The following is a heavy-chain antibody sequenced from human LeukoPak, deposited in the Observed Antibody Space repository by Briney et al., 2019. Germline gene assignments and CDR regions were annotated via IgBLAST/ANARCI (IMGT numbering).Heavy chain of an antibody. CDR2: INPNSGGT. CDR3: ARARLTYCSGGSCYSGSYMDV. CDR1: GYTFTVYY. Sequence: ASVTVSCTASGYTFTVYYMHWVRQAPGQGLEWMGWINPNSGGTNYAQKFQGRVTMTRDTSISTAYMELSRLRSDDTAVYYCARARLTYCSGGSCYSGSYMDVWGKGTTVTVSS. V-gene: IGHV1-2*02. D-gene: IGHD2-15*01. J-gene: IGHJ6*03.